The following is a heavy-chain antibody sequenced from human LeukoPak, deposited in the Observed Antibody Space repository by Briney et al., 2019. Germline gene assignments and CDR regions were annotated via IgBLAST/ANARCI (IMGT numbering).Heavy chain of an antibody. CDR1: GGSISRSRYY. CDR2: IYYSGST. D-gene: IGHD5-18*01. V-gene: IGHV4-61*05. J-gene: IGHJ4*02. Sequence: KPSETLSLTCTVSGGSISRSRYYWGWIRQPPGKGLEWIGYIYYSGSTNYNPSLKRRVTISVDTSKNQFSLKLSSVTAADTAVYYCARMGDTAMVLEVDYWGQGTLVTVSS. CDR3: ARMGDTAMVLEVDY.